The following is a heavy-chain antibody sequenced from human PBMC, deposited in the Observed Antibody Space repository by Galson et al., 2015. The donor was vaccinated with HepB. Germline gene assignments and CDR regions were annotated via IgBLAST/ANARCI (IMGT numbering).Heavy chain of an antibody. V-gene: IGHV4-59*01. J-gene: IGHJ6*02. Sequence: ETLSLTCTVSGGSISTYYWNWIRLSPGKGLEWIGDIYHNGRSNPNPSLKSRITFSVDTSKNQFSLKLRSVTAADTAIYYCARSFSSSNYRVDYNFGWDVWGQGTTVIVSS. D-gene: IGHD6-13*01. CDR3: ARSFSSSNYRVDYNFGWDV. CDR1: GGSISTYY. CDR2: IYHNGRS.